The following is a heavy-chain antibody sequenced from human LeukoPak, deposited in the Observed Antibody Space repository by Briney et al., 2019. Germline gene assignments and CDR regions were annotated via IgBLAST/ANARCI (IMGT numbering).Heavy chain of an antibody. D-gene: IGHD2-15*01. V-gene: IGHV2-5*01. Sequence: SGPTLVNPTQTLTLTCTFSGFSLSTNGVGVGWIRQPPGKALEWLALIYWNDDKRYSPSLKSRLTITKDTSKNQVVLTMTSMDPVDTATYYCAHSDLGYCSGGSCLDYWGQGTLVTVSS. CDR1: GFSLSTNGVG. CDR2: IYWNDDK. CDR3: AHSDLGYCSGGSCLDY. J-gene: IGHJ4*02.